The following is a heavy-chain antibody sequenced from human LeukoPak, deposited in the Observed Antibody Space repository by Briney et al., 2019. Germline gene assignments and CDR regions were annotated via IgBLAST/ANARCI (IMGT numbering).Heavy chain of an antibody. J-gene: IGHJ4*02. D-gene: IGHD4-23*01. Sequence: GASVKVSCKASGYAFTSYGLSWVRQAPGQGLEWMGWISAYSGNTDYAQNLQGRVTMTTDTSTTTAYMELRSLRSDDTAVYYCARETQGHSCDYWGQGTLVTVSS. V-gene: IGHV1-18*01. CDR1: GYAFTSYG. CDR3: ARETQGHSCDY. CDR2: ISAYSGNT.